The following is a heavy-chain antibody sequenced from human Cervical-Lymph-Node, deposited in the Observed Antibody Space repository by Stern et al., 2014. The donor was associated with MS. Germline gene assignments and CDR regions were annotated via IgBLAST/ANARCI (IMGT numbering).Heavy chain of an antibody. Sequence: VQLVQSGAEVKKPGASVKVSCKTSGYTFTGYFIHWVRQAPGQGLEWMGWINPNSGGTNYAQKFQGRVTITRDTYITTAYMELYRLISDDTALYFCARGIPISDCVDGDCNPNWFDPWGQGTLVIVSS. J-gene: IGHJ5*02. V-gene: IGHV1-2*02. CDR3: ARGIPISDCVDGDCNPNWFDP. CDR1: GYTFTGYF. CDR2: INPNSGGT. D-gene: IGHD2-21*02.